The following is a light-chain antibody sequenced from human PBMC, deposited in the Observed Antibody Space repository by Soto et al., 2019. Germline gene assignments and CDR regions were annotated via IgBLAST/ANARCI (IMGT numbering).Light chain of an antibody. J-gene: IGKJ5*01. Sequence: EIVLTQSPATLSVTPGERATLSCRASQSVSSNLAWHQQRPGQAPRLLIYGASTRATGVPARFSGGGSGTEFTLTITSLQSEDFAVYWCQQYNNWPLTFGPGTLLEIK. V-gene: IGKV3D-15*01. CDR2: GAS. CDR3: QQYNNWPLT. CDR1: QSVSSN.